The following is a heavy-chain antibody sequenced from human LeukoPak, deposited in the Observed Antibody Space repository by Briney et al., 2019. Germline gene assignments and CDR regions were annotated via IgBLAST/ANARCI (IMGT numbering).Heavy chain of an antibody. J-gene: IGHJ4*02. CDR3: ARNSRVASTSGLNY. CDR2: ITPIFGAA. CDR1: GGTFSSYP. D-gene: IGHD4-23*01. V-gene: IGHV1-69*01. Sequence: LVKVSCKASGGTFSSYPFTWVRQAPGQGLEWMGEITPIFGAANYAQTFQGRVTITADESTSTVFMELSSLRSDDTAFYYCARNSRVASTSGLNYWGQGTLVTVSS.